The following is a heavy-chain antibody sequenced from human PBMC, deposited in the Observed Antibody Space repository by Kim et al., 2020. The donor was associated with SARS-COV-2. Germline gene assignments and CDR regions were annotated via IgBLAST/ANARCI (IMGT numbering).Heavy chain of an antibody. Sequence: GGSLRLSCVGSGFTFDSSWMSWVRQAPGKGLEWVANIKHDGDEKNYLDSVKGRFTISRDNAKNSLFLQMNGLRAEDTAVYYCAREAIYYDSVGYDYYFDNWGQGTLVTVSS. D-gene: IGHD3-22*01. CDR1: GFTFDSSW. CDR2: IKHDGDEK. CDR3: AREAIYYDSVGYDYYFDN. J-gene: IGHJ4*02. V-gene: IGHV3-7*03.